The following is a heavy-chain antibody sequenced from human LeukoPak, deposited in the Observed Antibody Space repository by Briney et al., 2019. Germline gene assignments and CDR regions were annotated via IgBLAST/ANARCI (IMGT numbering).Heavy chain of an antibody. D-gene: IGHD2-15*01. CDR3: ARRYCSGASCYSASDY. V-gene: IGHV4-59*01. Sequence: SETLSLTCTISGGSITTYYWSWIRQPPGKGLEWIGYIYYSGSTNYNPSLKSRVTILVDTSKNQFSLKLSSVTAADTAVYYCARRYCSGASCYSASDYWGQGTLVTVSS. CDR2: IYYSGST. J-gene: IGHJ4*02. CDR1: GGSITTYY.